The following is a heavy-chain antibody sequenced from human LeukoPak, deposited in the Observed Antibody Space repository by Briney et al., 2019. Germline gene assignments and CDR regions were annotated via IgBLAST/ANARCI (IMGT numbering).Heavy chain of an antibody. D-gene: IGHD5-12*01. CDR2: ISGSSSYI. CDR3: ARGSGYGTTDY. J-gene: IGHJ4*02. CDR1: GFTFSSYS. Sequence: VGSLRLSSAASGFTFSSYSMNWVRQAPGKGREGVSSISGSSSYIYYADSGKGPFTISRDNTKNSLYMQMNSLRAEDTAVYYCARGSGYGTTDYWGQGTLVNGSS. V-gene: IGHV3-21*01.